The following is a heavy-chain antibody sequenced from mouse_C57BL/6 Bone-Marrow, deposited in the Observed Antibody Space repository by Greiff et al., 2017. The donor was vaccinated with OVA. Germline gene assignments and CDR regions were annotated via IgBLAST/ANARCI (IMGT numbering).Heavy chain of an antibody. CDR1: GFTFSSYA. J-gene: IGHJ1*03. CDR2: ISDGGSYT. Sequence: EVQLVESGGGLVKPGGSLKLSCAASGFTFSSYAMSWVRQTPEKRLEWVATISDGGSYTYYPDNVKGRFTISRDNAKNNLYLQMSHLKSEDTAMYYCARDTLGRWYFDVWGTGTTVTVSS. V-gene: IGHV5-4*01. CDR3: ARDTLGRWYFDV. D-gene: IGHD4-1*01.